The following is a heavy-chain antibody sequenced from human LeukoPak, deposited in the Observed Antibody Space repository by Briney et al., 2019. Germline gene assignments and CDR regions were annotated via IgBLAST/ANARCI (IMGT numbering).Heavy chain of an antibody. J-gene: IGHJ3*02. CDR3: ARPSGSYYRDAFDI. Sequence: ASVKVSCKASGYTFTSYGISWVRQAPGQGLEWMGWISAYNGNTNYAQKLQGRVTMTTDTSTSTAYMELRSLRSDDTAVYYCARPSGSYYRDAFDIWGQGTMVTVSS. CDR2: ISAYNGNT. D-gene: IGHD1-26*01. V-gene: IGHV1-18*01. CDR1: GYTFTSYG.